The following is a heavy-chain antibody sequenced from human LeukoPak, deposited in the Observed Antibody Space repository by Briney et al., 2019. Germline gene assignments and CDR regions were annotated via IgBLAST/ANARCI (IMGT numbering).Heavy chain of an antibody. J-gene: IGHJ5*02. CDR3: ARGYGSGSYSA. CDR2: VSTSLTT. D-gene: IGHD3-10*01. Sequence: SETLSLTCTVSGVSTSSGYWGWIRQPAGKGLEWLGRVSTSLTTYYNPSLKGRVTMSLDTSENQFSLKLSSVTAADTAVYFCARGYGSGSYSAWGQGTLVTVSS. V-gene: IGHV4-4*07. CDR1: GVSTSSGY.